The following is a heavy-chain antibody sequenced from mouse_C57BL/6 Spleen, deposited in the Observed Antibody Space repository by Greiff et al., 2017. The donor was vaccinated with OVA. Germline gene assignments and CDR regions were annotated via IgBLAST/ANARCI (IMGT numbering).Heavy chain of an antibody. CDR2: IRSKSNNYAT. CDR3: VRQWGLDAMDY. D-gene: IGHD2-13*01. J-gene: IGHJ4*01. Sequence: EVQRVESGGGLVQPKGSLKLSCAASGFSFNTYAMNWVRQAPGKGLEWVARIRSKSNNYATYYADSVKDRFTISRDDSESMLYLQMNNLKTEDTAMYYCVRQWGLDAMDYWGQGTSVTVSS. CDR1: GFSFNTYA. V-gene: IGHV10-1*01.